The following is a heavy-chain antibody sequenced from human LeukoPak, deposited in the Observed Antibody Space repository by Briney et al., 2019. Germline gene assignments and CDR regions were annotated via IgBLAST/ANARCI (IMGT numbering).Heavy chain of an antibody. J-gene: IGHJ5*02. CDR1: GGTFSSYA. D-gene: IGHD6-19*01. Sequence: SVKVSCKASGGTFSSYAISWVRQAPGQGLEWMGGIIPIFGTANYAQKFQGRVTITADESTSTAYMELSSLRSEDTAVYYCAKADSSGWYESNWFDPWGQGTLVTVSS. CDR3: AKADSSGWYESNWFDP. CDR2: IIPIFGTA. V-gene: IGHV1-69*13.